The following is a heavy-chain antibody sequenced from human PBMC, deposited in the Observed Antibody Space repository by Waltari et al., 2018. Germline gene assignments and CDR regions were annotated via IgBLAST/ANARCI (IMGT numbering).Heavy chain of an antibody. V-gene: IGHV4-34*01. CDR2: INHSGST. Sequence: QVQLQQWGAGLLKPSETLSLTCAVYGGSFSGYYWSWIRQPQGKGLEWIGEINHSGSTNYNPSLKSRVTISVDTSKNQFSLKLSSVTAADTAVYYCARGWEYDFWSGYYGASNWFDPWGQGTLVTVSS. J-gene: IGHJ5*02. D-gene: IGHD3-3*01. CDR3: ARGWEYDFWSGYYGASNWFDP. CDR1: GGSFSGYY.